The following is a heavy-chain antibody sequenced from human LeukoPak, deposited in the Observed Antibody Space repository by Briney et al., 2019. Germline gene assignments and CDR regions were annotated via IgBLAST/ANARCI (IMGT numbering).Heavy chain of an antibody. CDR3: ARGSHRDAFDI. J-gene: IGHJ3*02. CDR2: IYYSGST. V-gene: IGHV4-30-4*01. CDR1: GGSISSGDYY. Sequence: PSETLSLTCTVSGGSISSGDYYWSWIRQPPGKGLEWIGYIYYSGSTYYNPSLKSRVTISVDTSKNQFSLKLSSVTAADTAVYYCARGSHRDAFDIWGQGTMVTVSS.